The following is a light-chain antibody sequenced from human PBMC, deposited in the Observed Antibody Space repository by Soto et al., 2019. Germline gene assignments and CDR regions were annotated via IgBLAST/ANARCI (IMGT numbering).Light chain of an antibody. CDR2: DDS. J-gene: IGKJ1*01. CDR3: QQYNYYWT. CDR1: QSISSW. V-gene: IGKV1-5*01. Sequence: DIQMTQSPSTLSASVGDRVTITCRASQSISSWLAWYQQKPGKAPRLLIHDDSSLESGVPARFSGSGSGTEFTLSISSLQPDDFATYYCQQYNYYWTFGQGTKVDIK.